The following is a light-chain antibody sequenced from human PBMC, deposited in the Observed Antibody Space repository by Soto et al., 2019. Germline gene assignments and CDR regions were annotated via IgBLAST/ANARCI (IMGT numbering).Light chain of an antibody. V-gene: IGKV1-5*01. CDR1: QTISNW. CDR3: QQYYSYWT. J-gene: IGKJ1*01. Sequence: DIQMTQSPSNLSASVGDGVTITCRASQTISNWLAWYQQKPGKAPKLLIYDASSLEGGVPSRFSGSGSGTEFTLTLSSLQPDDFATYYCQQYYSYWTFGQGTKVEIK. CDR2: DAS.